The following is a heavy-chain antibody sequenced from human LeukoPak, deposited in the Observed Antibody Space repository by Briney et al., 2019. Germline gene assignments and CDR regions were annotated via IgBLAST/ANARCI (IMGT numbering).Heavy chain of an antibody. V-gene: IGHV4-4*09. D-gene: IGHD3-22*01. CDR1: GAPISGSY. J-gene: IGHJ4*02. Sequence: SETLSLTCAVSGAPISGSYWNWVRQPPGRGLEWIGCVYSSGSTDYNPSLKSRVAISVDASKNQFSLKLTSVTAADTAVYYCANSYDSKIVPFDNWGQGALVTVSS. CDR3: ANSYDSKIVPFDN. CDR2: VYSSGST.